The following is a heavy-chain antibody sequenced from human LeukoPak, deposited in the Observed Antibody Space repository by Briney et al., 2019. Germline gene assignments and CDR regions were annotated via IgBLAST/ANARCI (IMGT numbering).Heavy chain of an antibody. CDR1: GFTSSSYA. D-gene: IGHD2-21*02. V-gene: IGHV3-7*05. J-gene: IGHJ4*02. CDR2: INQDGSEK. Sequence: PGGSLRLSCAASGFTSSSYAMSWVRQAPGKGLEWVANINQDGSEKYYVDSVKGRFTISRDNAKNSLYLQMNSLRAEDTAVYYCARARDWADYWGQGTLVTVPS. CDR3: ARARDWADY.